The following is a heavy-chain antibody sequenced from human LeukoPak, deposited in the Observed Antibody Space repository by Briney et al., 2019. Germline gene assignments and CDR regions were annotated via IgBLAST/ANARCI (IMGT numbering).Heavy chain of an antibody. CDR2: IWYDGSKT. Sequence: GGSLRLSCAASGFTFRSYGMHWVRQAPGKGLEWVAVIWYDGSKTYYADSVKGRFTISRDNSKNILYLQMSSLRADDTAVYYCARHNTGRSDYWGQGTLVTVSS. V-gene: IGHV3-33*01. J-gene: IGHJ4*01. D-gene: IGHD1-26*01. CDR3: ARHNTGRSDY. CDR1: GFTFRSYG.